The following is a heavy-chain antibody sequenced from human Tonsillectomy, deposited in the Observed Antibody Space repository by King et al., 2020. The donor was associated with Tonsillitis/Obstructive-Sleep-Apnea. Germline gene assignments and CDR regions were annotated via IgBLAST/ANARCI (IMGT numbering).Heavy chain of an antibody. D-gene: IGHD3-22*01. J-gene: IGHJ4*02. CDR3: ARVAYYYDSSGPLDY. CDR2: KNPNSGGT. V-gene: IGHV1-2*02. Sequence: QLVQSGAEVKKPGASVKVSCKASGYTFTGYYMHWVRQAPGQGLEWMGWKNPNSGGTNYAQQFQGRVTMTRDTSITTAYMELSRLRSDDTAVYYCARVAYYYDSSGPLDYCGQGTLVTVSS. CDR1: GYTFTGYY.